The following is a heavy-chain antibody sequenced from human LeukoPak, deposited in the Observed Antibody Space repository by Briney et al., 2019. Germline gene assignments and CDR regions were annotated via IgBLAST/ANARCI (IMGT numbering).Heavy chain of an antibody. V-gene: IGHV4-59*01. D-gene: IGHD6-6*01. Sequence: SETLSLTCTVSGGSISSYYWSWIRQPPGKGLEWIGYIYYSGSTNYNPSLKSRVTISVDTSKNQFSLKLSSVTAADTAVYYCARSGPEYSSSFDYWGQGTLVTVSS. CDR3: ARSGPEYSSSFDY. CDR1: GGSISSYY. J-gene: IGHJ4*02. CDR2: IYYSGST.